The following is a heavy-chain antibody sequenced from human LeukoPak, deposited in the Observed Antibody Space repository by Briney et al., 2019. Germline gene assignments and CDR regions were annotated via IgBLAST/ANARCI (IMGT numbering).Heavy chain of an antibody. CDR1: GYSISSGYY. J-gene: IGHJ4*02. V-gene: IGHV4-38-2*02. D-gene: IGHD3-22*01. CDR2: IYHSGST. Sequence: PSETLSLTCTVSGYSISSGYYWGWIRQPPGKGLEWIGSIYHSGSTYYNPSLKSRVTISVDTSKNQFSLKLSSVTAADTAVYYCARSIVVGEFDYWGQGTLVTVSS. CDR3: ARSIVVGEFDY.